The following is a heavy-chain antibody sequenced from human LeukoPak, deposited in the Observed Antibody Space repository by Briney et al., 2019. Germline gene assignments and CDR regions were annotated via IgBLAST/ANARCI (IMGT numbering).Heavy chain of an antibody. CDR1: GGTFSSYA. V-gene: IGHV1-69*05. CDR3: ARGYGGVNYYDSSGYYFDY. CDR2: IIPIFGTA. J-gene: IGHJ4*02. D-gene: IGHD3-22*01. Sequence: SVTVSCKASGGTFSSYAISWVRQAPGQGLEWMGRIIPIFGTANYAQKFQGRVTITTDESTSTAYMELSSLRSEDTAVYYCARGYGGVNYYDSSGYYFDYWGQGTLVTVSS.